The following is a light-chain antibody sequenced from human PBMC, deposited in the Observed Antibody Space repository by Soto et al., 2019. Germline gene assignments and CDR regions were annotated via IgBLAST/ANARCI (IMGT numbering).Light chain of an antibody. Sequence: AIQLTQSPSSLSASVGDRVTITCRASQGISSALAWYQQKQGKAPKLLIYDASSLESGVPSRFSGSGSGTDFSLTISSLQPEDFAAYYCQQFNNYPPYTFGQGTKLEIK. CDR2: DAS. V-gene: IGKV1D-13*01. CDR3: QQFNNYPPYT. J-gene: IGKJ2*01. CDR1: QGISSA.